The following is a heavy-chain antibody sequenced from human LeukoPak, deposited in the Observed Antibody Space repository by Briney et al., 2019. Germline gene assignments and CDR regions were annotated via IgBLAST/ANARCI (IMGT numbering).Heavy chain of an antibody. CDR3: VSNYGNYYYMDV. CDR1: GGSISSSF. CDR2: IYYSGST. Sequence: PSESLSLTCTVPGGSISSSFWSWIRPPLGKGLEWIGYIYYSGSTNYNPALKSRVTISVDTSKNQFSPKLSSVTAADTAVYYCVSNYGNYYYMDVWGKATTLTVSS. D-gene: IGHD4-11*01. J-gene: IGHJ6*03. V-gene: IGHV4-59*01.